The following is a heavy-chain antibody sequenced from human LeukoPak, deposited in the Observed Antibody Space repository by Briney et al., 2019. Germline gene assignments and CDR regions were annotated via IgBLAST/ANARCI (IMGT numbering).Heavy chain of an antibody. V-gene: IGHV3-7*03. CDR3: AMAYNYGMDI. Sequence: GGSLRLSCAASGFSFRNFWMIWVRQAPGKGLEWVANINHDGSEKYYVDSVKGRFTISRDNAQKSLYLQMNALRAEDTAVYYCAMAYNYGMDIWGQGTAVTVS. J-gene: IGHJ6*02. CDR2: INHDGSEK. CDR1: GFSFRNFW.